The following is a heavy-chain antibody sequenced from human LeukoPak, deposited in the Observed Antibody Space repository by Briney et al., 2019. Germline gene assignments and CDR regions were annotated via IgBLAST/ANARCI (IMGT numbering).Heavy chain of an antibody. CDR1: GGSISNYY. J-gene: IGHJ2*01. CDR2: IYYSGST. Sequence: SSETLSLTCTVSGGSISNYYWSWVRQPPGKGLEWIGYIYYSGSTTYNPSLKSRVTISVDTSKNQFSLELNAVTAADAAVYYCARRTYFDLWGRGTLVTVSS. V-gene: IGHV4-59*08. CDR3: ARRTYFDL.